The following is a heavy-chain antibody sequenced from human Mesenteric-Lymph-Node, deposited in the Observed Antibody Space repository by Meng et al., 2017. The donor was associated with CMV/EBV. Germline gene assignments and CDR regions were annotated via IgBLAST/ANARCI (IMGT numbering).Heavy chain of an antibody. CDR1: GGSISSSIW. D-gene: IGHD6-19*01. CDR2: IYHSGST. V-gene: IGHV4-4*02. J-gene: IGHJ4*02. Sequence: CAVSGGSISSSIWWSWVRQPPGKGLEWIGEIYHSGSTNYNPSLKSRVTMSVDKSKNQFSLKLSSVTAADTAVYYCARESSSGWRLFDFWGQGALVTVSS. CDR3: ARESSSGWRLFDF.